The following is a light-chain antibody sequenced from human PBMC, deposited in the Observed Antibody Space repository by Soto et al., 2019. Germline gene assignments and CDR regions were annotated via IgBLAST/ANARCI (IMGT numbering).Light chain of an antibody. V-gene: IGLV1-47*01. Sequence: QSVLTQPPSASGTPGQRVTISCSGSSSNVGRSYVYWYQQLPGTAPKLLIYRNDQRPSGVPDRFSGSKSGTSASLAITGLRFEDEADYYCAAWDKSLSGYVAFGGGTKLTVL. CDR1: SSNVGRSY. CDR3: AAWDKSLSGYVA. J-gene: IGLJ2*01. CDR2: RND.